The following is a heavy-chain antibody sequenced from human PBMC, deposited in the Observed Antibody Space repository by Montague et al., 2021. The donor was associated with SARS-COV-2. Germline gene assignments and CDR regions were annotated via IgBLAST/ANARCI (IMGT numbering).Heavy chain of an antibody. CDR3: VRPLWFGDSDYYFDS. J-gene: IGHJ4*02. V-gene: IGHV3-74*01. CDR2: IKPDGTST. D-gene: IGHD3-10*01. Sequence: SLRLSCAASGFTFRSYWMHWARQVPGRGLVWVSRIKPDGTSTNYAASVQGRFTISRDNAKNTLSLRMNDLRAEDTAIYHCVRPLWFGDSDYYFDSWGQGTLVTVSS. CDR1: GFTFRSYW.